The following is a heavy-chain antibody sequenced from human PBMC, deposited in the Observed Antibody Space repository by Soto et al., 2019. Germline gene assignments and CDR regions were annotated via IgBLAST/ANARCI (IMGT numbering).Heavy chain of an antibody. V-gene: IGHV1-18*01. CDR3: ARAVGRWDFYYYLDV. CDR1: GYTFTSYG. D-gene: IGHD1-26*01. CDR2: ISAYNGNT. Sequence: QVQLVQSGAEVKKPGASVKVSCKASGYTFTSYGISWVRQAPGQGLEWMGWISAYNGNTNYAQKLQGRVTMTTDTSASTASMEQRGLRSDDTAVYYGARAVGRWDFYYYLDVWGKGTTVTVSS. J-gene: IGHJ6*03.